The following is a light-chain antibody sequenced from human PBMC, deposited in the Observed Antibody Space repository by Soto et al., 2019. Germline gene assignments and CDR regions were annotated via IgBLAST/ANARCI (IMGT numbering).Light chain of an antibody. Sequence: QSALTQPRSVSGSPGQSVTLSCTGTSSDVGGCDFVSWYQEYPGKAPKLIIYDVTKRTSGVPDRFSGSKSGNSASLTISGLQAEDEADYYCSSYAGSYILGVFGGGAKLTVL. CDR3: SSYAGSYILGV. CDR2: DVT. J-gene: IGLJ3*02. CDR1: SSDVGGCDF. V-gene: IGLV2-11*01.